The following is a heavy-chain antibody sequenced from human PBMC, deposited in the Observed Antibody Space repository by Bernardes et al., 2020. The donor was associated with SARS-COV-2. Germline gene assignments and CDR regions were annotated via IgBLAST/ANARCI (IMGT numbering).Heavy chain of an antibody. CDR1: GYTFTGYY. V-gene: IGHV1-2*02. CDR2: INPNTGGT. Sequence: ASVKVSCKASGYTFTGYYIHWVRQAPGQGLEWMAWINPNTGGTNYAQNFQGRVTMTTDTSTSTAYMELRSLRSDDTAVYYCARGPWEYRYSSSYYYGMDVWGQGTTVTVSS. CDR3: ARGPWEYRYSSSYYYGMDV. J-gene: IGHJ6*02. D-gene: IGHD6-6*01.